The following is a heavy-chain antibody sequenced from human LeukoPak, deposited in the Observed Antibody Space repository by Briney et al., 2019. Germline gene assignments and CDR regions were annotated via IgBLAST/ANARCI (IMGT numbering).Heavy chain of an antibody. CDR1: GFTFRNYA. D-gene: IGHD6-19*01. V-gene: IGHV3-23*01. J-gene: IGHJ4*02. Sequence: GGSLRLSCAASGFTFRNYAIYWVRQAPGKGLEWVSGISGSGGDTYFADSVKGRFTISRDHSKNTVFLQMDSLRAEDTAVYYCAKTTAGNSSGRYPGWPVDYWGQGTLVTVSS. CDR3: AKTTAGNSSGRYPGWPVDY. CDR2: ISGSGGDT.